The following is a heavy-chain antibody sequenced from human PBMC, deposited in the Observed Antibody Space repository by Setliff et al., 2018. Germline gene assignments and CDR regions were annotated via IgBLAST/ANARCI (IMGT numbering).Heavy chain of an antibody. V-gene: IGHV1-18*01. CDR2: ISAYNGNT. CDR3: ASLSSGWSGNYYYYMDV. J-gene: IGHJ6*03. D-gene: IGHD6-19*01. CDR1: GYMFTTYG. Sequence: ASVKVSCKTSGYMFTTYGISWVRQAPGQGLEWMGWISAYNGNTNYAQKLQGRVTMTTDTSTSTAYMELRSLRSDDTAVYYCASLSSGWSGNYYYYMDVWGKGTTVTVSS.